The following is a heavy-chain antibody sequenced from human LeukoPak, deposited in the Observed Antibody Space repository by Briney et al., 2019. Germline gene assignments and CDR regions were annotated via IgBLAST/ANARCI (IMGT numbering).Heavy chain of an antibody. Sequence: MPSETLSLTCTVSGGSINSSSSYYWGWIRQPPGKGLEWIGGIYYSGSSYYNPSLKSRVTISVDTSKNQLSLKLSAVTAADTAVYYCASLTMIRGFAWFDPWGQGTLVTVSS. CDR3: ASLTMIRGFAWFDP. J-gene: IGHJ5*02. CDR1: GGSINSSSSYY. V-gene: IGHV4-39*01. CDR2: IYYSGSS. D-gene: IGHD3-10*01.